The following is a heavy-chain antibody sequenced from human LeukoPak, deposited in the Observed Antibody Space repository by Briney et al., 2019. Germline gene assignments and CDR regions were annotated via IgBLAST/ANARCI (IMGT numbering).Heavy chain of an antibody. V-gene: IGHV3-21*01. CDR1: GFTFSSYS. J-gene: IGHJ3*02. CDR3: ARDGWGFYYDNNGYDAFDI. D-gene: IGHD3-22*01. CDR2: IRSSSSYI. Sequence: GGSLRLSCAASGFTFSSYSMNWVRQAPGKGLEWVSSIRSSSSYIYYADSVKGRFTISRDNAKNSLYLQMNSLRAEDTAIYYCARDGWGFYYDNNGYDAFDIWGQGTMVTVSS.